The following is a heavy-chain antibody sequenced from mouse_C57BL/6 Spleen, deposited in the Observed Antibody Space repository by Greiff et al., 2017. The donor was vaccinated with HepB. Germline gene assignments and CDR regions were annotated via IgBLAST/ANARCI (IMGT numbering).Heavy chain of an antibody. Sequence: EVKLQESGPGLVKPSQSLSLTCSVTGYSITSGYYWNWIRQFPGNKLEWMGYISYDGSNNYNPSLKNRISITRDTSKNQFFLKLNSVTTEDTATYYCARGGYDYDPFAYWGQGTLVTVSA. V-gene: IGHV3-6*01. J-gene: IGHJ3*01. CDR2: ISYDGSN. CDR3: ARGGYDYDPFAY. CDR1: GYSITSGYY. D-gene: IGHD2-4*01.